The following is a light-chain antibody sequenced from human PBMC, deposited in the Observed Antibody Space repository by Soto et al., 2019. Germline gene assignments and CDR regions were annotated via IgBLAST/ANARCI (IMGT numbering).Light chain of an antibody. CDR1: SSNIGAHYD. CDR2: GNS. Sequence: QSVLRPPPSVSAAAGQRVTISCTVSSSNIGAHYDVHWYQQLPGTAPKLLIYGNSNRPSGVPDRFSGSKSGTSASLAITGLQAEDEADYYCQSYDNSLSVYAFGTGTKVTAL. CDR3: QSYDNSLSVYA. J-gene: IGLJ1*01. V-gene: IGLV1-40*01.